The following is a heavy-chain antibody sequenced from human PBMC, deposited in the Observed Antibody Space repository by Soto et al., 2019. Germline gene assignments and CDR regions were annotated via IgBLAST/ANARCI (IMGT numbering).Heavy chain of an antibody. CDR3: ARDRGPRHPASMDV. J-gene: IGHJ6*04. D-gene: IGHD3-10*01. CDR1: GGSISSSSHY. Sequence: SVTLSLTCTVSGGSISSSSHYWGWIRQPPGKGLEWIGSRHYSGTAYHSPSLESRVTISVDTSKNQFPLKLSSVTAADTAVYYCARDRGPRHPASMDVWGKGTTVTVSS. V-gene: IGHV4-39*06. CDR2: RHYSGTA.